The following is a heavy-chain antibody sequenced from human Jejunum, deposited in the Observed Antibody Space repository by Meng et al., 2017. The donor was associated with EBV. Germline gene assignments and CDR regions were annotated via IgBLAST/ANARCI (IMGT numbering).Heavy chain of an antibody. D-gene: IGHD6-13*01. CDR2: ISAGSGDT. Sequence: QVHLVQSGAEVKKPGASGKVSRKASGYTLTNYALHWVRQAPGQGLEWMGYISAGSGDTKNSQKFQGRVTFTRDTSASTVYMELSSLRSEDTAMYYCARGSSWNRGDYWGQGTLVTVSS. V-gene: IGHV1-3*01. J-gene: IGHJ4*02. CDR1: GYTLTNYA. CDR3: ARGSSWNRGDY.